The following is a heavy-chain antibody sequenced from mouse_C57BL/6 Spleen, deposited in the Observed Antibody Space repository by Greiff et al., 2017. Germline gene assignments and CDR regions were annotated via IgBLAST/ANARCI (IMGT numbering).Heavy chain of an antibody. V-gene: IGHV1-69*01. J-gene: IGHJ2*01. CDR2: IDPSDSYT. CDR1: GYTFTSYW. D-gene: IGHD2-3*01. Sequence: QVQLQQPGAELVMPGASVKLSCKASGYTFTSYWMHWVKQRPGQGLEWIGEIDPSDSYTNYNQKFKGKYTLTVDKSSSTAYMQLSSLTCEDAAVYYCARRSDGADYWGQGTTLTVSS. CDR3: ARRSDGADY.